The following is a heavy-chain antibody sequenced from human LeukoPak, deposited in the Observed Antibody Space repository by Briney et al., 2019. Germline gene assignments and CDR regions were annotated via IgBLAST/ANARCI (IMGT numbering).Heavy chain of an antibody. CDR1: GGSISTSSYY. CDR3: AIPYCSSTSCPGFDS. V-gene: IGHV4-39*01. CDR2: IYYSGST. Sequence: SETLSLTCSVSGGSISTSSYYWGLIRQPPGKGLEWIGSIYYSGSTYYNPSLKSRVTISVDTSKNQFSLKLSSVTAADTAVYYCAIPYCSSTSCPGFDSWGQGTLVTVSS. D-gene: IGHD2-2*01. J-gene: IGHJ4*02.